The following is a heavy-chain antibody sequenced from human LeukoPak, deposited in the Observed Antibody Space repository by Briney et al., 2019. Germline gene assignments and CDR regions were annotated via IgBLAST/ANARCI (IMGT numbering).Heavy chain of an antibody. CDR1: GGSISSSSYY. J-gene: IGHJ4*02. CDR3: ARVFSVAGTFDY. D-gene: IGHD6-19*01. V-gene: IGHV4-39*07. Sequence: SETLSLTCTVSGGSISSSSYYWGWIRQPPGKGLEWIGSIYYSGSTYYNPSLKSRVTISVDTSKNQFSLNLSSVTAADTAVYYCARVFSVAGTFDYWGQGTLVTVSS. CDR2: IYYSGST.